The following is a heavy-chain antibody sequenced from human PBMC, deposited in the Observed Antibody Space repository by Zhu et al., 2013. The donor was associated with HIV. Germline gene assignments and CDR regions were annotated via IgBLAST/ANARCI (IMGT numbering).Heavy chain of an antibody. D-gene: IGHD5-12*01. V-gene: IGHV1-58*01. J-gene: IGHJ3*02. Sequence: QMQLVQSGPEVKKPGTSVKVSCKASGFTFTSSAVQWVRQARGQRLEWIGWIVVGSGNTNYAQKFQERVTITRDMSTSTAYMELSSLRSEDTAVYYCAAAIVATTWVGNDAFDIWGQGTMVTVSS. CDR1: GFTFTSSA. CDR2: IVVGSGNT. CDR3: AAAIVATTWVGNDAFDI.